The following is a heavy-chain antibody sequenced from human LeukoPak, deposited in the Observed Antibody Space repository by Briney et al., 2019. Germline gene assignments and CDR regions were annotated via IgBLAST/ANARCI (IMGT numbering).Heavy chain of an antibody. CDR2: IYYSGST. J-gene: IGHJ4*02. CDR3: ATDSSSWYALVY. CDR1: GGSISSGGYS. V-gene: IGHV4-31*11. Sequence: SQTLSLTCAVSGGSISSGGYSWSWIRQHPGKGLEWIGYIYYSGSTYYNPSLKSRVTISVDTSKNQFSLKLSSVTAADTAVYYCATDSSSWYALVYWGQGTLVTVSS. D-gene: IGHD6-13*01.